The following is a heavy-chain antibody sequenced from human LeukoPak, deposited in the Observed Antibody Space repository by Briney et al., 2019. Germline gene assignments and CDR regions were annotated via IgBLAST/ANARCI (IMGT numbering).Heavy chain of an antibody. CDR1: GGSFSGYY. Sequence: SETLSLTCAVYGGSFSGYYWSWIRQPPGKGLEWIGEINHSGSTNYNPSLKSRVTISVDTSKNQFSLKLSSVTAADTAVYYCARLLHSSSGNDYWGQGTLVTVSS. D-gene: IGHD6-6*01. V-gene: IGHV4-34*01. J-gene: IGHJ4*02. CDR2: INHSGST. CDR3: ARLLHSSSGNDY.